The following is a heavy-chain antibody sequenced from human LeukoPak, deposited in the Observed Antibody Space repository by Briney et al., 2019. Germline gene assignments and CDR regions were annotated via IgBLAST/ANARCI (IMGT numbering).Heavy chain of an antibody. D-gene: IGHD3-22*01. CDR3: VRVRAYYDSSGGGWFDP. V-gene: IGHV4-59*01. CDR2: IYYSGST. Sequence: SGXSXSSYXXXXXRXPPGXXXEGXGXIYYSGSTNYNPSLKSRVTISVDTSKNQFSLKLSSVTAADTAVYYCVRVRAYYDSSGGGWFDPWGQGTLVTVSS. CDR1: GXSXSSYX. J-gene: IGHJ5*02.